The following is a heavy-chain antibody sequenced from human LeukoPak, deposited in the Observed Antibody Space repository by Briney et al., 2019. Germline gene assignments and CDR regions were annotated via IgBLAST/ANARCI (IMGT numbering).Heavy chain of an antibody. V-gene: IGHV3-30*04. D-gene: IGHD5-12*01. CDR2: ISYDGSNK. CDR3: ARDSLWWLRLTDIQYYFDY. CDR1: GFTFSSYA. J-gene: IGHJ4*02. Sequence: PGGSLRLSCAASGFTFSSYAMHWVRQAPGKGLEWVAVISYDGSNKYYADSVKGRFTISRDNSKNTLYLQMNSLRAEDTAVYYCARDSLWWLRLTDIQYYFDYWGQGTLVTVSS.